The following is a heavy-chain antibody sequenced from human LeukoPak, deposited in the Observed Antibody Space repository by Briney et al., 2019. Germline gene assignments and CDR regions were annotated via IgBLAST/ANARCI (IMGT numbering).Heavy chain of an antibody. CDR2: ISSSGSTI. CDR3: ARVPTTYGMDV. Sequence: PGGSLRLSCAASGFTFSSYSMNWVRQAPGKGLEWVSYISSSGSTISHADSVQGRFTVSRDNAKNSLYLQMNSLRAEDTAVYYCARVPTTYGMDVWGQGTTVTVSS. CDR1: GFTFSSYS. V-gene: IGHV3-48*01. J-gene: IGHJ6*02. D-gene: IGHD1-1*01.